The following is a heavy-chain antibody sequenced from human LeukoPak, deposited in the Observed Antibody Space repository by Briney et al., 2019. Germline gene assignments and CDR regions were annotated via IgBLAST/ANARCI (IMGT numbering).Heavy chain of an antibody. CDR1: VYTLTSYG. V-gene: IGHV1-18*01. Sequence: ASVKVSCKASVYTLTSYGISCVRQAPGQGLEWMGWISAYNGNTNYAQKLEGRDTMTTDTSTSTPYMEMRTVRCHDTAVYFCARDYFYDSSGYYYRSLGFDYWGQGTLVTVSS. CDR3: ARDYFYDSSGYYYRSLGFDY. CDR2: ISAYNGNT. D-gene: IGHD3-22*01. J-gene: IGHJ4*02.